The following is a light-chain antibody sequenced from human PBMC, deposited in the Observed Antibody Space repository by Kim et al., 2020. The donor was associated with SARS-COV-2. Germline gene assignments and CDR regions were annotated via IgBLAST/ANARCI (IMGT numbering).Light chain of an antibody. V-gene: IGLV3-19*01. J-gene: IGLJ2*01. Sequence: SSELTQDPVVSVALGQTVRITCQGDSLRTYYATWYQQKPRQAPVLVMFGRNNRPSGIPDRFSGSASGNTASLTISGTQAGDEADFYCQSRDSGGKVVFGGGTKVTVL. CDR2: GRN. CDR1: SLRTYY. CDR3: QSRDSGGKVV.